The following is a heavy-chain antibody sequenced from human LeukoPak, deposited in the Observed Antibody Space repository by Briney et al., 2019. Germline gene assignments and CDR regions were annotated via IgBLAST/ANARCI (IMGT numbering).Heavy chain of an antibody. CDR1: GFTFSSYS. D-gene: IGHD6-19*01. J-gene: IGHJ4*02. CDR2: ISSSSSYI. CDR3: AKAPAVADYSFDS. Sequence: SGGSLRLSCAASGFTFSSYSMNWVRQAPGKGLEWVSSISSSSSYIYYADSVKGRFTISRDNAKNSLYLQMNSLRAEDMALYYCAKAPAVADYSFDSWGQETRVTVSS. V-gene: IGHV3-21*04.